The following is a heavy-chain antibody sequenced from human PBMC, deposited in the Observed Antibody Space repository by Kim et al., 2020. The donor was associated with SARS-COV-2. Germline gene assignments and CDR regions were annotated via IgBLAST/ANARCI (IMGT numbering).Heavy chain of an antibody. Sequence: GTTSCPQKFQGRVTMTRDTSTSTVYMELSSLRSEDTAMYYCARGRPMDVWGKGTTVTVSS. CDR2: GTT. CDR3: ARGRPMDV. J-gene: IGHJ6*03. V-gene: IGHV1-46*01.